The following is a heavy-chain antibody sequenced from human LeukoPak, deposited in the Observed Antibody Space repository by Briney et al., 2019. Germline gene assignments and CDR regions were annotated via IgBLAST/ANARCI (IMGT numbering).Heavy chain of an antibody. CDR1: GGSFSGYY. V-gene: IGHV4-34*01. J-gene: IGHJ4*02. D-gene: IGHD1-1*01. CDR2: INHSGST. Sequence: SETLPLTCAVYGGSFSGYYWSWIRQPPGKGLEWIGEINHSGSTNYNPSLKSRVTISVDTSKNQFSLKLSSVTAADTAVYYCARGGWNLPFARFDYWGQGTLVTVSS. CDR3: ARGGWNLPFARFDY.